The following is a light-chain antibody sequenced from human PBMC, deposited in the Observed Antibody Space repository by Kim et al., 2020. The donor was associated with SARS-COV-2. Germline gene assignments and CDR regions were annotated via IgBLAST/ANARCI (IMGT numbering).Light chain of an antibody. Sequence: STINCKSSQSVLYSSNNKNYLAWYQQKPGQPPKLLIYWASTRESGVPDRFSGSGSGTDFTLTISSLQAEDVAVYYCQQYYSTPRTFGQGTKVDIK. CDR2: WAS. CDR3: QQYYSTPRT. CDR1: QSVLYSSNNKNY. V-gene: IGKV4-1*01. J-gene: IGKJ1*01.